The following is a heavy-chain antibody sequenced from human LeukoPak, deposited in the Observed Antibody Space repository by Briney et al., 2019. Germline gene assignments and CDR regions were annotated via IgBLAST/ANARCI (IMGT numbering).Heavy chain of an antibody. J-gene: IGHJ5*02. CDR1: GGSFSGYY. Sequence: SETLSLTCAVYGGSFSGYYWSWIRQPPGKGLEWIGEINHSGSTNYNPSLKSRVTISVDTSKNQFSLKLSSVTAADTAVYYCAGVRMYCSSTSCYAGTWFDPWGQGTLVTVSS. D-gene: IGHD2-2*01. CDR3: AGVRMYCSSTSCYAGTWFDP. V-gene: IGHV4-34*01. CDR2: INHSGST.